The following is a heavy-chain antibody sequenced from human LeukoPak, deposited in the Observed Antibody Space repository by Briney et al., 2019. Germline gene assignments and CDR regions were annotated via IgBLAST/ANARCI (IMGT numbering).Heavy chain of an antibody. D-gene: IGHD3-22*01. CDR1: GGSISRSSYY. Sequence: SETLSLTCTVSGGSISRSSYYWGWIRQPPGKGLEWIGSIYYSGSTYYNPSLKSRVTISVDTSKNQFSLKLSSVTAADTAVYYCARRNYYDSSGTAYWGQGTLVTVSS. CDR2: IYYSGST. V-gene: IGHV4-39*01. J-gene: IGHJ4*02. CDR3: ARRNYYDSSGTAY.